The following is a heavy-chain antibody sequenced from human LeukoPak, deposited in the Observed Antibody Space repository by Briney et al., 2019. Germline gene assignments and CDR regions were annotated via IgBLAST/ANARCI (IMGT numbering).Heavy chain of an antibody. V-gene: IGHV4-34*01. CDR2: INHSGST. CDR3: AKKRKGIAAALGRYFQH. CDR1: GGSFSGYY. Sequence: SETLSLTCAVYGGSFSGYYWSWIRQPPGKGLEWIGEINHSGSTNYNPSLKSRVTIPVDTSKNQFSLKLSSVTAADTAVYYCAKKRKGIAAALGRYFQHWGQGTLVTVSS. D-gene: IGHD6-13*01. J-gene: IGHJ1*01.